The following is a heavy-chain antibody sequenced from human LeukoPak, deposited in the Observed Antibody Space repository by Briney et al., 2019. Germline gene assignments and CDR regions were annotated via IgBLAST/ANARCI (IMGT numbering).Heavy chain of an antibody. CDR2: IYNAGDT. D-gene: IGHD3-10*01. CDR3: ARVPSYYHGSESPYFFDY. V-gene: IGHV3-53*01. Sequence: GGSLRLSCVVSGFSVSNNFMNWVRQAPGKGLGWVSVIYNAGDTYYADSVKGRFTISRDNSRNSLYLQLNNLKAEDTAVYFCARVPSYYHGSESPYFFDYWGQGALVTVST. J-gene: IGHJ4*02. CDR1: GFSVSNNF.